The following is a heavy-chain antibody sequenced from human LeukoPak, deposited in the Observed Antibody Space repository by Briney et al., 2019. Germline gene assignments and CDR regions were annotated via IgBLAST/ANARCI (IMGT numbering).Heavy chain of an antibody. V-gene: IGHV1-69*04. J-gene: IGHJ3*02. D-gene: IGHD3-10*01. CDR3: ARYGSGSHHDAFDI. CDR1: GGTFSSYA. Sequence: ASVKVSCKASGGTFSSYAISWVRQAPGQGLEWMGRIIPILGIANYAQKFQGRVTITADKSTSTAYMELSSLRSEDTAVYYCARYGSGSHHDAFDIWGQGTMVTVSS. CDR2: IIPILGIA.